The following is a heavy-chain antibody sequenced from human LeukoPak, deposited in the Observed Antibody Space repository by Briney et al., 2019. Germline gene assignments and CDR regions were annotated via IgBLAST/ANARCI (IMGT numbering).Heavy chain of an antibody. CDR2: INHSGST. CDR3: ARMGRKERFLDY. J-gene: IGHJ4*02. D-gene: IGHD5-24*01. V-gene: IGHV4-34*01. Sequence: SETLSLTCAVYGGSFSGYYWSWIRQPPGKGLEWIGEINHSGSTNYNPSLKSRVTISVDTSKNQFSLKLSSVTAADTAVYYCARMGRKERFLDYWGQGTLVTVSS. CDR1: GGSFSGYY.